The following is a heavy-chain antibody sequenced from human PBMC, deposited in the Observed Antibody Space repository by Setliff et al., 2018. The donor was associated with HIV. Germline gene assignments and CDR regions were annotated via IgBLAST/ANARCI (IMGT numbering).Heavy chain of an antibody. V-gene: IGHV3-30*02. CDR1: RFAFNTYG. Sequence: GGSLRLSCAASRFAFNTYGMHWVRQAPGKGLEWVALIRYNGNDKYYADSVKGRFTIPRDNSKNTLYLQMNSLRAEDTAVYYCAKEVSRYCSSTSCGTGAFDIWGQGTMVTVSS. CDR3: AKEVSRYCSSTSCGTGAFDI. CDR2: IRYNGNDK. D-gene: IGHD2-2*01. J-gene: IGHJ3*02.